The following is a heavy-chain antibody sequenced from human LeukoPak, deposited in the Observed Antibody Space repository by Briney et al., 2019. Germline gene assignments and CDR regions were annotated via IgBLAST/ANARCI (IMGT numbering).Heavy chain of an antibody. D-gene: IGHD2-2*01. CDR1: GYRFTSYD. Sequence: ASVKVSCKASGYRFTSYDIHWVRQAPGQGLEWVGIINPSGGSTSYAQRFQGRVAMTRDTSTTTVYMEVNSPTSEDTAVYFCARDGPTAAPFDYWGQGTLVTVSS. V-gene: IGHV1-46*01. CDR2: INPSGGST. J-gene: IGHJ4*02. CDR3: ARDGPTAAPFDY.